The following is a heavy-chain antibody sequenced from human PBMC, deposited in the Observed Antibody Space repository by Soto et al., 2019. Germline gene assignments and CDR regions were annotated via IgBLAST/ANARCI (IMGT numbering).Heavy chain of an antibody. CDR2: ISYDGSNK. V-gene: IGHV3-30*03. Sequence: PGGSLRLSCAASGFTFSSYGMHWVRQAPGKGLEWVAVISYDGSNKYYADSVKGRFTISRDNSKNTLYLQMNSLRAEDTAVYYCARDLIDYYDSSGYSDYYYYGMDVWGQGTTVTVSS. CDR1: GFTFSSYG. CDR3: ARDLIDYYDSSGYSDYYYYGMDV. D-gene: IGHD3-22*01. J-gene: IGHJ6*02.